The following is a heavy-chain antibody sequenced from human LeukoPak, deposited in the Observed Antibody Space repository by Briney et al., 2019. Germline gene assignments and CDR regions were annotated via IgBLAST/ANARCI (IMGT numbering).Heavy chain of an antibody. J-gene: IGHJ4*02. CDR3: ARVGATRDFDY. CDR2: IYYSGST. D-gene: IGHD1-26*01. V-gene: IGHV4-59*01. Sequence: PSETLSLTCIVSGGSISSYFWSWIRQPPGKGLEWIGYIYYSGSTNYNPSLKSRVTISVDTSKNQFSLKLTSVTAADTAVYYCARVGATRDFDYWGQGTLVTVSS. CDR1: GGSISSYF.